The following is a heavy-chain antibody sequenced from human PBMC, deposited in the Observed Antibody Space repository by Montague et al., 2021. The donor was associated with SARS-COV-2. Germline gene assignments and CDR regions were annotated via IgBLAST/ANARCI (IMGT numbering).Heavy chain of an antibody. CDR1: EFTFSNYA. D-gene: IGHD6-19*01. Sequence: SLRLSCAASEFTFSNYAMHWVRQAPGKGLEWVAFISYDGSKKYYADSVKGRFTISRDNSKNTLYLQMNSLRAEDTAVYYCARESVRAVAGDFDYWGQGTLFPV. J-gene: IGHJ4*02. V-gene: IGHV3-30-3*01. CDR3: ARESVRAVAGDFDY. CDR2: ISYDGSKK.